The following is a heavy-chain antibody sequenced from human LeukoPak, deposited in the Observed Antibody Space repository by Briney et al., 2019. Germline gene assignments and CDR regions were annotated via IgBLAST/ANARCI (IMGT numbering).Heavy chain of an antibody. D-gene: IGHD5-24*01. CDR3: AKDDAWLQYGN. Sequence: GGSLRLSCAASGFTFSSYGMSWVHQAPGKGLEWVSAISGSGGSTYYADSVKGRFTISRDNSKGTVYLQMNSLRPEDTAVYYCAKDDAWLQYGNWGRGTLVTVSS. V-gene: IGHV3-23*01. CDR1: GFTFSSYG. J-gene: IGHJ4*02. CDR2: ISGSGGST.